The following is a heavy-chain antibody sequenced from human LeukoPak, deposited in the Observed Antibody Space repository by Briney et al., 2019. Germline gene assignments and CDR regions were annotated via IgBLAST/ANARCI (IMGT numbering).Heavy chain of an antibody. D-gene: IGHD2-21*01. Sequence: ASVKVSCKASGYTFTNYDVNWVRQATGQGLEWMGWMNPTSGKAGFAQRFQGRVSMTRNISISTAYMELSSLRSEDTAVYYCARDPPGGDDYWGQGTLVTVSS. CDR2: MNPTSGKA. V-gene: IGHV1-8*01. J-gene: IGHJ4*02. CDR3: ARDPPGGDDY. CDR1: GYTFTNYD.